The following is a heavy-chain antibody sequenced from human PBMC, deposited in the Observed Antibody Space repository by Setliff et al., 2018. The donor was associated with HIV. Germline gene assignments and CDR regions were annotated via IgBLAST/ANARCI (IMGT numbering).Heavy chain of an antibody. CDR3: ARGVVDYDFWSGSGDYYYMDV. J-gene: IGHJ6*03. D-gene: IGHD3-3*01. CDR1: GGSMNNHY. V-gene: IGHV4-59*11. Sequence: SETLSLTCTVSGGSMNNHYWSWIRQSPGRGLEWIGYNYYSVSTKYNPSLKSRVSMSIDTSKNQFSLKMSSVTAADTAVYYCARGVVDYDFWSGSGDYYYMDVWGKVTTVTVSS. CDR2: NYYSVST.